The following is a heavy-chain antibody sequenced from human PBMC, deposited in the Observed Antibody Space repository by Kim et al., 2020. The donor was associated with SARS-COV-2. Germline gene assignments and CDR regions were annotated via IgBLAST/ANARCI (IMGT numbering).Heavy chain of an antibody. J-gene: IGHJ4*02. CDR3: ARGWWLVRGMDY. V-gene: IGHV1-3*01. D-gene: IGHD6-19*01. Sequence: KYSRKCQGRVTITRDTSASTAYMELSSLRSEDTAVYYCARGWWLVRGMDYWGQGTLVTVSS.